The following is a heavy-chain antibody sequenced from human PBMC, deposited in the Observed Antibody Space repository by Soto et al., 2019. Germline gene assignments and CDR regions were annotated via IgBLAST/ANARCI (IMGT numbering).Heavy chain of an antibody. V-gene: IGHV3-23*01. D-gene: IGHD7-27*01. CDR3: AKVRGTGDYGVNAVDI. J-gene: IGHJ3*02. CDR1: GFTFSGFA. Sequence: EVQLLESGGGLVQPWGSLRLSCAASGFTFSGFAMSWVRQAPGKGLELVSTISGRGENTYYAGSVKGRFTISRDYPKNSLNLQMSSMRGEDTAVYYCAKVRGTGDYGVNAVDIWCQGTMVTVAS. CDR2: ISGRGENT.